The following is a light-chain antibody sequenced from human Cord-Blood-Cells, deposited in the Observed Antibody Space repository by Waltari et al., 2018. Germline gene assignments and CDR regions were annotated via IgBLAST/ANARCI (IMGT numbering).Light chain of an antibody. CDR3: CSYAGSSTYV. CDR2: EGS. J-gene: IGLJ1*01. Sequence: QSALTQPASVSGSPGQSITIPCTGTRSDVGSYNLVPWYQQHPGKAPKLMIYEGSKRPSGVSNRFSGSKSGNTASLTISGLQAEDEADYYCCSYAGSSTYVFGTGTKVTVL. CDR1: RSDVGSYNL. V-gene: IGLV2-23*01.